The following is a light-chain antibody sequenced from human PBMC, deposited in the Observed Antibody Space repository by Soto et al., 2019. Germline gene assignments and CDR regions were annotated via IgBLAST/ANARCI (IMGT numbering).Light chain of an antibody. CDR1: SSDVGNYNL. Sequence: QSALTQPASVSGSPGQSIAISCTGTSSDVGNYNLVSWYQHHPGKAPKLIIYEVTKRPSGISNRFSGSKSDNTASLTISGLQAEDEADYYCCSYAGSGTFVVFGVGTKLTVL. CDR2: EVT. V-gene: IGLV2-23*02. J-gene: IGLJ2*01. CDR3: CSYAGSGTFVV.